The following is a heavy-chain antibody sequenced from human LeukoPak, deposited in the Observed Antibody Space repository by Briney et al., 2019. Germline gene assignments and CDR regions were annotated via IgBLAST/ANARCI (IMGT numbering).Heavy chain of an antibody. J-gene: IGHJ3*02. Sequence: PSETLSLTCTVSGGSISSGGYYWSWIRQHPGKGLEWIGYIYYSGSTYYNPSLKSRVTISVDTSKNQFSLKLSSVTAADTAVYYCARRATAIFLLADAFNIWGQGTMVTVSS. CDR1: GGSISSGGYY. CDR3: ARRATAIFLLADAFNI. CDR2: IYYSGST. V-gene: IGHV4-31*03. D-gene: IGHD3-9*01.